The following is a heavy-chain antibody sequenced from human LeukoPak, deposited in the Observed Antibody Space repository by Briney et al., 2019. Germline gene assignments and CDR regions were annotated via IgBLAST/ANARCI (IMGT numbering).Heavy chain of an antibody. Sequence: GGSLRLSCAASGFTVSSNYMSWVRQAPGKGLEWVSVIYSGGSTYYADSVKGRFTISRDNSKNTLYLQMNSLRAEDTAVYYCARAITTVTPGYWGQGTLVTVSS. D-gene: IGHD4-17*01. V-gene: IGHV3-66*01. CDR2: IYSGGST. CDR1: GFTVSSNY. CDR3: ARAITTVTPGY. J-gene: IGHJ4*02.